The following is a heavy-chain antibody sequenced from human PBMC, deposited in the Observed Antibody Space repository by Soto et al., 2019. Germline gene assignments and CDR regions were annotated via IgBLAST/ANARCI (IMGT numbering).Heavy chain of an antibody. D-gene: IGHD3-10*01. V-gene: IGHV1-18*01. J-gene: IGHJ5*02. CDR2: INTYNGNT. Sequence: GASVKVSCKASGYTFTSYGISWVRQAPGQGLEWMGWINTYNGNTNRAQKLQGRVTMTTDTSTSTAYMELRSLRSDDTAVYYCARGVGSGTYYNQYNWFDPWGQGTLVTVSS. CDR1: GYTFTSYG. CDR3: ARGVGSGTYYNQYNWFDP.